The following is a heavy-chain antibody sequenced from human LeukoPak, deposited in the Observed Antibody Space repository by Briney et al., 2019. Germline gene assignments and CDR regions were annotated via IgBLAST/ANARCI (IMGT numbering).Heavy chain of an antibody. V-gene: IGHV1-2*02. CDR3: AREPPYTGHCDITTCDVSRFDL. D-gene: IGHD2-2*01. Sequence: ASVKVSCKASRNIFTGYFIHWVRQAPGQGLEWMGWINPKNGGTNPAEKFQGRVTMTRDTSLSTAFMELTGLTSDDTAVYFCAREPPYTGHCDITTCDVSRFDLWGQGTLVTVSS. J-gene: IGHJ4*02. CDR1: RNIFTGYF. CDR2: INPKNGGT.